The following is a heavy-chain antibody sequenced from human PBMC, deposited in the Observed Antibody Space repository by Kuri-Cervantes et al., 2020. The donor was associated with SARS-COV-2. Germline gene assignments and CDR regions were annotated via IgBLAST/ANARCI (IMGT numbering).Heavy chain of an antibody. J-gene: IGHJ4*02. V-gene: IGHV3-15*01. CDR2: IKSKTDGGTT. Sequence: GESLKISCAASGFTSSNAWMSWVRQAPGKGLEWGGRIKSKTDGGTTDYAAPVKGRFTISRDDSKNTLYLQMNSLKTEDTAVYYCTSSPTIFGVVIISGNSWGQGTLVTVSS. CDR3: TSSPTIFGVVIISGNS. D-gene: IGHD3-3*01. CDR1: GFTSSNAW.